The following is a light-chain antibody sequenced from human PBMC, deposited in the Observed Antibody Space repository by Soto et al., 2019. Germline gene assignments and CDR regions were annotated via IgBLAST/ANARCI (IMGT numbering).Light chain of an antibody. V-gene: IGLV1-44*01. Sequence: QSVLTQPPSASGTPGQRVTISCSGSNSNIGNNKVNWYQQLPGTAPKHLIYTSNQRPSWVPDRFSGSKSGTSASLAISGLQSEDEADYYCAPWDDSLHGDVFGTGTKLTVL. CDR1: NSNIGNNK. J-gene: IGLJ1*01. CDR3: APWDDSLHGDV. CDR2: TSN.